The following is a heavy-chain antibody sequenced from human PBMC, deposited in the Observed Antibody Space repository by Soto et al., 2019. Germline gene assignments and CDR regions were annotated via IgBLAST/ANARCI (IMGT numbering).Heavy chain of an antibody. J-gene: IGHJ6*03. D-gene: IGHD1-1*01. CDR3: AIGSWHDVSGHSDMED. CDR1: GASVSSNSAG. Sequence: QVQLQLSGPGLVTPSQTLSLTCAISGASVSSNSAGWNGISQTPSSGLEWLGRTYYRSNWYFSYAVSVESVIPRKPGAPKNQFSLPLSSVTPDDTAVYYCAIGSWHDVSGHSDMEDCGTGTTGTVSS. V-gene: IGHV6-1*01. CDR2: TYYRSNWYF.